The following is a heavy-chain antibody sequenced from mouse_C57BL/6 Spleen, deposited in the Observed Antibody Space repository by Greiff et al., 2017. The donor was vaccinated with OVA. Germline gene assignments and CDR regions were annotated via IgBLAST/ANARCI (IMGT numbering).Heavy chain of an antibody. CDR3: ARRGYYSNLDY. Sequence: QVQLQQSGAELVRPGTSVKLSCKASGYTFTSYWMHWVKQRPGQGLEWIGVIDPSDSYTNYNQKFKGKATLTVDTSSSTAYMQLSSLTSEDSAVYYCARRGYYSNLDYWGQGTTLTVSS. V-gene: IGHV1-59*01. J-gene: IGHJ2*01. CDR2: IDPSDSYT. D-gene: IGHD2-5*01. CDR1: GYTFTSYW.